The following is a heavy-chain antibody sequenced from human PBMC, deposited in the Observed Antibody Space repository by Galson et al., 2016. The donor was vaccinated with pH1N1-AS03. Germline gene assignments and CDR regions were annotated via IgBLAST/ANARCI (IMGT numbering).Heavy chain of an antibody. CDR3: AKDRVYNDAQWVLDC. J-gene: IGHJ4*02. D-gene: IGHD5-24*01. V-gene: IGHV3-23*01. Sequence: SLRLSCAASGFRLTSIAMSWVRQAPGKGLEWVSGVVTNGDTYFADSVKGRFSISRDDSKNTMYLQMDSLGVEDTAIYYCAKDRVYNDAQWVLDCWGQGNPVTVSS. CDR1: GFRLTSIA. CDR2: VVTNGDT.